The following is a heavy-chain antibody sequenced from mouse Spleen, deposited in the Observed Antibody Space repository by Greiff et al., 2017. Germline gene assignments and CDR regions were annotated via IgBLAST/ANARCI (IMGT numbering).Heavy chain of an antibody. J-gene: IGHJ4*01. D-gene: IGHD1-1*01. V-gene: IGHV1S137*01. CDR2: ISTYYGDA. Sequence: VQLQQSGAELVRPGVSVKISCKGSGYTFTDYAMHWVKQSHAKSLEWIGVISTYYGDASYNQKFKGKATMTVDKSSSTAYMELARLTSEDSAIYYCARGTTVVATGAMDYWGQGTSVTVSS. CDR1: GYTFTDYA. CDR3: ARGTTVVATGAMDY.